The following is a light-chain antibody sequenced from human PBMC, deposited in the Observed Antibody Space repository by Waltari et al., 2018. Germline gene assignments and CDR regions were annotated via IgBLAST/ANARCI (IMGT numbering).Light chain of an antibody. CDR3: QQSYSTPPT. CDR1: QSISSY. CDR2: DAS. Sequence: DIQMTQSPSSLSESVGDRVTITCRASQSISSYLNWYQQKPGKAPKLLIYDASSLQSGVPSRFSGSGSGTDFTLTISSLQPEDFATYYCQQSYSTPPTFGGGTKVEIK. J-gene: IGKJ4*01. V-gene: IGKV1-39*01.